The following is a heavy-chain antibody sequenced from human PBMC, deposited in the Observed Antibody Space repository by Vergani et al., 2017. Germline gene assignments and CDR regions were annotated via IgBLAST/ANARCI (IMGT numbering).Heavy chain of an antibody. CDR3: AGAAAGHYDYHGMDG. D-gene: IGHD6-13*01. J-gene: IGHJ6*02. CDR2: IIPILGIA. V-gene: IGHV1-69*02. Sequence: QVQLVQSGAEVKKPGSSVKVSCKASGGTFSTSTISWVRQAPGQGLEWMGRIIPILGIANYAQKFQGRVTITADKSTSTAYVELSSLRSEDTAVYYCAGAAAGHYDYHGMDGWGQGSTVTVSS. CDR1: GGTFSTST.